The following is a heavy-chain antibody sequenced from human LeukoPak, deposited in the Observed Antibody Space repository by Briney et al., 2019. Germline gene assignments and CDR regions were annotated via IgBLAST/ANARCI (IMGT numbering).Heavy chain of an antibody. Sequence: SVKVSCKASGGTFSSYAISWVRQAPGQGLEWMGRIIPILGIANYAQKFQGRVTITADKSTSTAYMELSSLRSEDTAVYYCAIPYGLDAFDIWGQGTMATVSS. CDR3: AIPYGLDAFDI. CDR2: IIPILGIA. J-gene: IGHJ3*02. CDR1: GGTFSSYA. V-gene: IGHV1-69*04. D-gene: IGHD4-17*01.